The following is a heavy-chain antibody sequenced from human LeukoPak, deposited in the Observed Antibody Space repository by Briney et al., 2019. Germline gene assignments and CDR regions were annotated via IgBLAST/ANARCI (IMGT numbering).Heavy chain of an antibody. Sequence: SETLSLTCAVSGGSISSSNWWSWVRQPPGKGLEWIGEIYHSGSTNYNPSLKSRVTISVDKSKNQFSLKLSSVTAADTAVYYCARGGGGYCSGGSRTTFDYWGQGTLVTVSS. CDR1: GGSISSSNW. V-gene: IGHV4-4*02. CDR2: IYHSGST. D-gene: IGHD2-15*01. J-gene: IGHJ4*02. CDR3: ARGGGGYCSGGSRTTFDY.